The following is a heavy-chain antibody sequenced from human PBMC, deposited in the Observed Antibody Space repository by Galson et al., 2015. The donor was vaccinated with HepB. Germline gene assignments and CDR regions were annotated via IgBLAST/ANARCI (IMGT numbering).Heavy chain of an antibody. Sequence: QSGAEVKTPGKSLKISCTGFGYNFTNYWIGWVRQMPGKGLEWMGIIYPGDSDIRYSPSFQGHVTISADKSSNTAYLQWSSLRASDPAMYYCARGWFSTSWYWAQCYFDYWGQGTLVTVSS. D-gene: IGHD6-13*01. CDR2: IYPGDSDI. J-gene: IGHJ4*02. V-gene: IGHV5-51*03. CDR1: GYNFTNYW. CDR3: ARGWFSTSWYWAQCYFDY.